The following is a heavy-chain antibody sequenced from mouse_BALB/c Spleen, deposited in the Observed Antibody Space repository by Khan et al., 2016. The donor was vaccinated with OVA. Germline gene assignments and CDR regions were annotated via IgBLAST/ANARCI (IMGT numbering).Heavy chain of an antibody. D-gene: IGHD2-3*01. Sequence: EVQLQESGPGLVKPSQSLSLTCTVTGYSITSDYAWNWIRQFPGNKLEWMGYISYSGSTKYNPALKSRISIHRDTSKNQFFLQLNSVTTEDTATYYCARDGSRNNYAMDSWGQGTSVTVSS. V-gene: IGHV3-2*02. CDR2: ISYSGST. CDR1: GYSITSDYA. CDR3: ARDGSRNNYAMDS. J-gene: IGHJ4*01.